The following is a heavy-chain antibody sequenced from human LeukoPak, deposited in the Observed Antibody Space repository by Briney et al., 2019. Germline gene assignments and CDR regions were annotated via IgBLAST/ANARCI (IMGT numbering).Heavy chain of an antibody. V-gene: IGHV4-39*01. J-gene: IGHJ2*01. Sequence: SETLSLTCTVSGGSISSSSYYWGWIRQPPGKGLEWIGSIYYSGSTYYNPSLKSRVTISVDTFKNQFSLKLSSVTAADTAVYYCARAAESGAYWYFDLWGRGTLVTVSS. D-gene: IGHD1-26*01. CDR3: ARAAESGAYWYFDL. CDR1: GGSISSSSYY. CDR2: IYYSGST.